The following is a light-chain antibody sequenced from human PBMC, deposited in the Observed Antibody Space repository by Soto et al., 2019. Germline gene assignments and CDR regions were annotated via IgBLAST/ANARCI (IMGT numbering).Light chain of an antibody. CDR2: GAS. J-gene: IGKJ2*01. V-gene: IGKV3-15*01. CDR3: QQSNNLPYT. CDR1: QSVSDN. Sequence: EIVMTQSPATLSVSPGERVILSCRASQSVSDNLAWYQQKPGQAPRLLIYGASTRATTIPARFSGSGSGTEFTLTISSLHSEDFAFYYCQQSNNLPYTFGQGTRLDIK.